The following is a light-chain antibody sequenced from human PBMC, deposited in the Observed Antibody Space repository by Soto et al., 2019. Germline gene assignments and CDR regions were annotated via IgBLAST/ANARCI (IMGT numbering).Light chain of an antibody. Sequence: QPVLTQPPSVSGAPGQRVTISCTGSRSNIGAGYDVHWYQQLPGTAPKLLIYGNSNRPSGVPDRFSDSKSGTSASLAITGLQAEDEADYYCQSYDSSLSGSRVFGTGTKLTVL. J-gene: IGLJ1*01. CDR1: RSNIGAGYD. CDR3: QSYDSSLSGSRV. CDR2: GNS. V-gene: IGLV1-40*01.